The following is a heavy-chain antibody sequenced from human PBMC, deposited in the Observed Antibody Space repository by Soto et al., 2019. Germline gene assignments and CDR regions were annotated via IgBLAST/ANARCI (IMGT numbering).Heavy chain of an antibody. CDR3: ARGIPYDYIWASYVDV. CDR2: IYYSGST. V-gene: IGHV4-59*01. D-gene: IGHD3-16*01. J-gene: IGHJ6*04. Sequence: KPSETLSLTCTVSGGSISSYYWSWIRQPPGKGLEWIGYIYYSGSTNYNPSLKSRVTISVDTSKNQFSLKLSSVTAADTAVYYCARGIPYDYIWASYVDVWGKGTTVTVSS. CDR1: GGSISSYY.